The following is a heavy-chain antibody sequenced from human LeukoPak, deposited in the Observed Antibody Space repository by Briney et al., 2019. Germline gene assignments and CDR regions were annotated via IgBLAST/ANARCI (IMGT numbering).Heavy chain of an antibody. V-gene: IGHV4-59*01. Sequence: PSETLSLTCTVSGGAISNYYWSWIRQPPGKGLEWIGYIYYSGSTNHNPSLKSRVTISVDTSKNQFSLKLSSVTAADTAVYYCARKKFIAAGGFDPWGQGTLVTASS. CDR1: GGAISNYY. J-gene: IGHJ5*02. CDR3: ARKKFIAAGGFDP. CDR2: IYYSGST. D-gene: IGHD6-6*01.